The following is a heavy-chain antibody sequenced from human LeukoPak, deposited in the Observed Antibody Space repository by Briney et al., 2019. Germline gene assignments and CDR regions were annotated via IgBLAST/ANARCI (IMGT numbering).Heavy chain of an antibody. J-gene: IGHJ3*02. Sequence: PSETLSLTCAVSGGSFSGYYWSWIRQPPGKGLEWIGEINHSGSTNYNPSLKSRVTISVDTSKNQFSLKLSSVTAADTAVYYCARTGGYCSSTSCRRAFDIWGQGTMVTVS. CDR2: INHSGST. CDR3: ARTGGYCSSTSCRRAFDI. V-gene: IGHV4-34*01. CDR1: GGSFSGYY. D-gene: IGHD2-2*01.